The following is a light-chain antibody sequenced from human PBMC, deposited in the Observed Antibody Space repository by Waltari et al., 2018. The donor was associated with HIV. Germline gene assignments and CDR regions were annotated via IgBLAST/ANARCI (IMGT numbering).Light chain of an antibody. CDR3: QSYDSSLSGRYV. J-gene: IGLJ1*01. CDR2: GNI. CDR1: SSNIRAGYD. Sequence: QSVLTQPPSVSGTPGQRVPISCTWSSSNIRAGYDVPWYQHLPGTAPKLLIFGNINRPSGVPDRFSGSKSDTSASLAITGLQAEDESDYYCQSYDSSLSGRYVFGTGTKVTVL. V-gene: IGLV1-40*01.